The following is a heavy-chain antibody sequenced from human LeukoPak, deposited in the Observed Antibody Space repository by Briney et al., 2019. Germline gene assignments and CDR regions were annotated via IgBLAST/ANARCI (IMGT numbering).Heavy chain of an antibody. CDR1: GYTFTIYG. CDR2: ISAYNGNT. D-gene: IGHD1-26*01. V-gene: IGHV1-18*01. Sequence: ASVNVSYKASGYTFTIYGISWVRQAPGQGLEWMGWISAYNGNTNYAQKLQGRVTITTDTSTSTAYMELRSLRSDDTAVYYCARGVDSGSYYVMDYWGQGTLVTVSS. CDR3: ARGVDSGSYYVMDY. J-gene: IGHJ4*02.